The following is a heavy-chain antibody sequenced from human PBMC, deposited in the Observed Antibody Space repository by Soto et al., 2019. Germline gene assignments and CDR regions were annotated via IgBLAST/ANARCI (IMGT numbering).Heavy chain of an antibody. V-gene: IGHV4-59*01. CDR3: ARGIDWSGYYKGGGFDP. J-gene: IGHJ5*02. Sequence: PSETLSLTCTVSGGSISSYYWSWIRQPPGKGLEWIGYTYYSGSTNYNPSLKSRVTISVDTSKNQFSLKLSSVTAADTAVYYCARGIDWSGYYKGGGFDPWGQGALVTVSS. D-gene: IGHD3-3*01. CDR2: TYYSGST. CDR1: GGSISSYY.